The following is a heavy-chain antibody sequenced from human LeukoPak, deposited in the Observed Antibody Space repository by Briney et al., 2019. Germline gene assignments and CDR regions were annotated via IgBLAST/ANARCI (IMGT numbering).Heavy chain of an antibody. CDR3: ARDTAKEYYYDSSGRANAFDI. CDR1: GFTFSSYS. CDR2: ISSSSSYI. Sequence: PGGSLRLSCAASGFTFSSYSMNWVRQAPGKGLEWVSSISSSSSYIYYADSVKDRFTISRDNAKNSLYLQMNSLRAEDTAVYYCARDTAKEYYYDSSGRANAFDIWGQGTMVTVSS. D-gene: IGHD3-22*01. V-gene: IGHV3-21*01. J-gene: IGHJ3*02.